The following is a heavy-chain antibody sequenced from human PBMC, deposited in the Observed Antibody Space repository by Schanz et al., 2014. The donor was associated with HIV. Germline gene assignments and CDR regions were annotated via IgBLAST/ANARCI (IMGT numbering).Heavy chain of an antibody. CDR1: GFTITSYG. J-gene: IGHJ4*02. Sequence: EVQLLESGGGLVQPGGSLRLSCAVSGFTITSYGMSWVRQAPGKGLEWVSTISGSDGDTYYADSVKGRFTISRDNSKNTLYLQMTTLRIDDTAVYYCAKPEYDSRGNSQSHFDYWGQGTLVTVSS. V-gene: IGHV3-23*01. CDR2: ISGSDGDT. CDR3: AKPEYDSRGNSQSHFDY. D-gene: IGHD3-22*01.